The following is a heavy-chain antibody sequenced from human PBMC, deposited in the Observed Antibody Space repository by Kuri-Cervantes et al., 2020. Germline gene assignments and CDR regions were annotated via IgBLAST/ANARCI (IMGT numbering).Heavy chain of an antibody. V-gene: IGHV4-4*02. CDR3: AREGCSGGSCYSDY. Sequence: SETLSLTCTVSGGSISSDNWWNWVRQPPGKGLEWIGEISQSGSANYNPSLKSRVTMLVDKSKNQFSLKLSSVTAADTAVYYCAREGCSGGSCYSDYWGQGTLVTVSS. J-gene: IGHJ4*02. CDR1: GGSISSDNW. CDR2: ISQSGSA. D-gene: IGHD2-15*01.